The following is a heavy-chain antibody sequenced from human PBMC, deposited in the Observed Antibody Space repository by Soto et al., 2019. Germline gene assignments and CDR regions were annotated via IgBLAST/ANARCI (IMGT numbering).Heavy chain of an antibody. J-gene: IGHJ4*02. Sequence: EVQLVESGGGLVQPGASLRLSCAASGFTFSSYWMHWVRQAPGKGLVWVAHIDTDGSSTSYADSVKGRFTISRDNAKNTLYLQMNSVRAEDMAVYYCVRDDSSVGMDYWGLGTLVTVSS. CDR2: IDTDGSST. V-gene: IGHV3-74*01. CDR3: VRDDSSVGMDY. D-gene: IGHD1-26*01. CDR1: GFTFSSYW.